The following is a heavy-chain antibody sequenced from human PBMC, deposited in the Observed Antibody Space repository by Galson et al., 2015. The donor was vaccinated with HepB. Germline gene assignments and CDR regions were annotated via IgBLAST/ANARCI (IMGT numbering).Heavy chain of an antibody. CDR2: ISYDGSNK. Sequence: SLRLSCAASGFTFSSYAMHWVRQAPGKGLEWVAVISYDGSNKYYADSVKGRFTISRDNSKNTLYLQMNSLRAEDTAVYYCARDLSDYGDYSYYFDYWGQGTLVTVSS. CDR1: GFTFSSYA. V-gene: IGHV3-30-3*01. CDR3: ARDLSDYGDYSYYFDY. J-gene: IGHJ4*02. D-gene: IGHD4-17*01.